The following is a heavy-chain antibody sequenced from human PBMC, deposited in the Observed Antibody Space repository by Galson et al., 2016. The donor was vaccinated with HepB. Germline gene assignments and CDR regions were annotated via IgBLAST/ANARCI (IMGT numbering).Heavy chain of an antibody. D-gene: IGHD2-15*01. Sequence: QSGAEVKKPGESLKISCKGLGYEFTNYWIGWVRQMPGKGLEWMGIIHPGDSDTRYSPTFQGQVTISVDKSINTAYLQWSALKASDTAIYYCAKQRYCSGSSCFVDLDAFDIWGQGTTVTVSS. J-gene: IGHJ3*02. CDR1: GYEFTNYW. CDR3: AKQRYCSGSSCFVDLDAFDI. CDR2: IHPGDSDT. V-gene: IGHV5-51*01.